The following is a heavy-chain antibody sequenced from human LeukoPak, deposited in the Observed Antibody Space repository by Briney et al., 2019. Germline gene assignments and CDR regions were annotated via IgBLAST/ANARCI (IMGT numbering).Heavy chain of an antibody. CDR2: INHSGST. CDR1: GGSFSGYY. CDR3: ARDRTDYGDYGNWFDP. J-gene: IGHJ5*02. V-gene: IGHV4-34*01. Sequence: SGTLSLTCAVYGGSFSGYYWSWIRQPPGKGLEWIGEINHSGSTNYNPSLKSRVTMSVDTSKNQFSLKLSSVTAADTAVYYCARDRTDYGDYGNWFDPWGQGTLVTVSS. D-gene: IGHD4-17*01.